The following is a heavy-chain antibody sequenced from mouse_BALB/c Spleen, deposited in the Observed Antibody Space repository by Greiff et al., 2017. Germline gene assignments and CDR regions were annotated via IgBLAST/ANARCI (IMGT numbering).Heavy chain of an antibody. Sequence: VQLQQPGAELVKPGAPVKLSCKASGYTFTSYWMNWVKQRPGRGLEWIGRIDPSDSETHYNQKFKDKATLTVDKSSSTAYIQLSSLTSEDSAVYYCARTLGHYYAMDYWGKGTSVTVSS. J-gene: IGHJ4*01. D-gene: IGHD4-1*01. CDR3: ARTLGHYYAMDY. CDR1: GYTFTSYW. CDR2: IDPSDSET. V-gene: IGHV1-69*02.